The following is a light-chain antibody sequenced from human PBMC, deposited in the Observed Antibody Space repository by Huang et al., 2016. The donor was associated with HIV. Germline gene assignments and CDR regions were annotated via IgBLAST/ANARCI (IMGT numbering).Light chain of an antibody. CDR2: GAS. J-gene: IGKJ4*01. CDR1: ESVGSS. Sequence: EIVMTQSPATLSVSPGERVILSCRASESVGSSLAWYQQKPGQGPRLLIYGASTRASGVPPRFSGSGSGTEFTLSISGRQAADFAVYYCQQYDKWPPLLTFGGGTKVEIK. CDR3: QQYDKWPPLLT. V-gene: IGKV3-15*01.